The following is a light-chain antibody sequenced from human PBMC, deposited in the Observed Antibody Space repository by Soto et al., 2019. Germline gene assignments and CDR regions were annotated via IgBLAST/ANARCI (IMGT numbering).Light chain of an antibody. Sequence: IVLTQSPGTLSLSPWERATLSCRASQSVSSYLAWYQQKPGQAPRLLIYGASTRATGIPARFSGSGSGTEFTLTISSLQSEDFAVYYCQQYNNWPLSFGQGTKVDIK. J-gene: IGKJ1*01. CDR2: GAS. CDR1: QSVSSY. CDR3: QQYNNWPLS. V-gene: IGKV3D-15*01.